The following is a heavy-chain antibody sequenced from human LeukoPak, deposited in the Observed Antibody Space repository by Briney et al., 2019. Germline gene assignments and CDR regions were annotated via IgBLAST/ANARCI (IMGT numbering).Heavy chain of an antibody. D-gene: IGHD6-13*01. V-gene: IGHV3-23*01. J-gene: IGHJ3*02. CDR3: AKDLRPYSRSPFDI. Sequence: PGGSLRLSCAASGFTFSSYSMNWVRQAPGKGLEWVSAISGSGGSTYYADSVKGRFTISRDNSNNTLHLQMNSLRAEDTAVYYCAKDLRPYSRSPFDIWGQGTMVTVSS. CDR2: ISGSGGST. CDR1: GFTFSSYS.